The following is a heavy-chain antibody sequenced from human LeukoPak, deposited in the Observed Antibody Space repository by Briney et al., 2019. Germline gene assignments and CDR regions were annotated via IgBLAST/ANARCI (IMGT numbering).Heavy chain of an antibody. Sequence: SETLSLTCIVSNYSISTDYYWGWIRQPPGKGLEWIGTMYHSGSTYYNPSLKSRVTISVDTSKNQFSLRLSSVTAADTAVYYCARYDVWGSYRAFDYWGQGTLVTVSS. CDR2: MYHSGST. D-gene: IGHD3-16*02. J-gene: IGHJ4*02. CDR3: ARYDVWGSYRAFDY. V-gene: IGHV4-38-2*02. CDR1: NYSISTDYY.